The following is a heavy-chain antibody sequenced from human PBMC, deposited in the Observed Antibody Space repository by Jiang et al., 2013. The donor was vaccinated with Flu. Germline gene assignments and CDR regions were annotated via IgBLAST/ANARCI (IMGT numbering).Heavy chain of an antibody. CDR2: INPNSGGT. V-gene: IGHV1-2*04. CDR1: GYTFTGYY. Sequence: EVKKPGASVKVSCKASGYTFTGYYMHWVRQAPGQGLEWMGWINPNSGGTNYAQKFQGWVTMTRDTSISTAYMELSRLRSDDTAVYYCAREGVGATTGSRFYGLDVWGQGTTVTVSS. CDR3: AREGVGATTGSRFYGLDV. D-gene: IGHD1-26*01. J-gene: IGHJ6*02.